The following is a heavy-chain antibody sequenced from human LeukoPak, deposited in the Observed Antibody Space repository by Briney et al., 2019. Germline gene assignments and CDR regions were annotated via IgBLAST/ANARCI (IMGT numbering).Heavy chain of an antibody. CDR3: ASPGYGGNSGYFDY. V-gene: IGHV5-51*01. D-gene: IGHD4-23*01. J-gene: IGHJ4*02. Sequence: IIYPGDSDTRYSPSFQGQVTISADKSISTAYLQWSSLKASDTAMYYRASPGYGGNSGYFDYWGQGTLVTVSS. CDR2: IYPGDSDT.